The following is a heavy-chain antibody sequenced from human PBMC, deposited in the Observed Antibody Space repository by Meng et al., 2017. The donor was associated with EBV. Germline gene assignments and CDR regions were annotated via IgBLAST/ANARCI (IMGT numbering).Heavy chain of an antibody. J-gene: IGHJ4*02. V-gene: IGHV4-34*01. Sequence: QVQLQQWGAGLLKPSETLSLTCGLSGESFSGYYCSGVRQSPGKGLEWIGEVNHAGRTNFNPSLKSRVSISLGTSKNQFSLKLNSVTVADTAVYYCAEGRGTFGYWGRGTLVTVSS. CDR3: AEGRGTFGY. CDR1: GESFSGYY. CDR2: VNHAGRT.